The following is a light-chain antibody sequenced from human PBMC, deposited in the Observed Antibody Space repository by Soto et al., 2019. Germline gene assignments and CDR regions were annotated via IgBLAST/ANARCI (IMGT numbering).Light chain of an antibody. CDR3: QQYGDSPPNT. CDR1: QSVNSRF. Sequence: EIVLTQSPGTLSLSPGESATLSCRASQSVNSRFLAWYQHKPGQAPRLLIYAASTRATGIPDRFSGSASGTDFTLTISRLEPEDFAVYYWQQYGDSPPNTCGQGTKLEIK. J-gene: IGKJ2*01. V-gene: IGKV3-20*01. CDR2: AAS.